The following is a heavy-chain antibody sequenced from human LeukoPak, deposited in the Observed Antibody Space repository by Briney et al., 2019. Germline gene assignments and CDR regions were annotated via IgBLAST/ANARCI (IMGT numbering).Heavy chain of an antibody. J-gene: IGHJ4*02. D-gene: IGHD3-10*01. V-gene: IGHV4-34*01. CDR3: ARAPPRDYGSGSCIRGVDY. Sequence: PSETLSLTCAVYGVSFSGYYWSWLAQPQGKGLEGIGKINHSGSTNYNPSLKSRVTISVDTSKNQFSLKLSSVTAADTAVYYCARAPPRDYGSGSCIRGVDYWGQGTLVTVSS. CDR1: GVSFSGYY. CDR2: INHSGST.